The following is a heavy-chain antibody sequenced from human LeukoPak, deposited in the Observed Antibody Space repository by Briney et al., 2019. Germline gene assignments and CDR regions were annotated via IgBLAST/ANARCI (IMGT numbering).Heavy chain of an antibody. V-gene: IGHV1-2*02. CDR1: GYTFTGYY. CDR2: INPNSGGT. J-gene: IGHJ5*02. D-gene: IGHD5-24*01. CDR3: ARVMEMASIYYLDP. Sequence: GASVKVSCKASGYTFTGYYMHWVRQAPGQGLEWMGWINPNSGGTNYAQKFQGRVTMTRDTSISTAYMELSRLRSDDTAVYYCARVMEMASIYYLDPWGQGTLVTVSS.